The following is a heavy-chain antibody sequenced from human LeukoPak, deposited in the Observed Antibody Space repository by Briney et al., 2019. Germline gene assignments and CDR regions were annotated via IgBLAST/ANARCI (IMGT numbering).Heavy chain of an antibody. V-gene: IGHV3-48*03. CDR2: ISSSGSTI. Sequence: PGGSLRLSCAASGFTFSSYEMNWVRQAPGKGLEWVSYISSSGSTIYYADSVKGRFTISRDNAENSLYLQMNSLRAEDTAVYYCARGPPLGFFDYWGQGTLVTVSS. D-gene: IGHD2-15*01. CDR1: GFTFSSYE. J-gene: IGHJ4*02. CDR3: ARGPPLGFFDY.